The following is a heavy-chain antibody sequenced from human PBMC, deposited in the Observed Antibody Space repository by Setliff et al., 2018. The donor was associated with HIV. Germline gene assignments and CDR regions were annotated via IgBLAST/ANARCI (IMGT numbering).Heavy chain of an antibody. Sequence: ASVKVSCKASGYTFNNFDINWVRQTAGQGLEWAGWMNPKTGNTGYAHRFQGRVSITRSTSTGTAYMELTGLKPEDTAAYFCARIAVGGSHGPDYHMDVWGGGTMVTVS. D-gene: IGHD6-13*01. CDR1: GYTFNNFD. J-gene: IGHJ6*03. CDR2: MNPKTGNT. CDR3: ARIAVGGSHGPDYHMDV. V-gene: IGHV1-8*03.